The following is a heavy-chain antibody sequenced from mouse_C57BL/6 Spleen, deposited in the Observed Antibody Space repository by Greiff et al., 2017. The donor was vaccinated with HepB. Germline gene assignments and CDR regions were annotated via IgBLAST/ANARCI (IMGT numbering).Heavy chain of an antibody. CDR1: GYAFSSYW. CDR2: IYPGDGDT. CDR3: ARERAGSGARDY. D-gene: IGHD1-1*01. Sequence: VQVVESGAELVKPGASVKISCKASGYAFSSYWMNWVKQRPGKGLEWIGQIYPGDGDTNYNGKFKGKATLTADKSSSTAYMQLSSLTSEDSAVYFCARERAGSGARDYWGQGTSVTVSS. V-gene: IGHV1-80*01. J-gene: IGHJ4*01.